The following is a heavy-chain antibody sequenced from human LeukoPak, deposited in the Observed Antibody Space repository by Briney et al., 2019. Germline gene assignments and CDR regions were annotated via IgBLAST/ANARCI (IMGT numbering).Heavy chain of an antibody. J-gene: IGHJ6*02. CDR1: GGSISSSNW. V-gene: IGHV4-4*02. Sequence: PSGTLSLTCAVSGGSISSSNWWSWVRQPPGKGLEWIGEIYHSGSTNYNPSLKSRVTISVDTSKNQFSLKLSSVTAADTAVYYCARGRGSIGSGWYHPYYYYYGMDVWGQGTTVTVSS. CDR2: IYHSGST. D-gene: IGHD6-19*01. CDR3: ARGRGSIGSGWYHPYYYYYGMDV.